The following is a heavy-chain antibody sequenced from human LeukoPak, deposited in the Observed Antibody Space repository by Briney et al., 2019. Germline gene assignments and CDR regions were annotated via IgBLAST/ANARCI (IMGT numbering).Heavy chain of an antibody. CDR3: ARGGWNKFDY. J-gene: IGHJ4*02. CDR1: GGSMSSHF. CDR2: VYYSGNT. D-gene: IGHD3-22*01. V-gene: IGHV4-59*11. Sequence: SETLSLTCSVSGGSMSSHFWTWIRQPPGKGLQWIGYVYYSGNTNYNPSLRSRVTMSLDRSKNQFSLKLSSVTAADTAVYYCARGGWNKFDYWGQGTLVTVSS.